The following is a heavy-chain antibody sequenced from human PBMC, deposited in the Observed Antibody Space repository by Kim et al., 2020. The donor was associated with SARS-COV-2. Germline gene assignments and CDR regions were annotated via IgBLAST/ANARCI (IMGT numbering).Heavy chain of an antibody. D-gene: IGHD4-17*01. CDR2: ST. V-gene: IGHV1-46*01. Sequence: STTYARNYQGRDTMTSDTPTSTVYMELSSLTSEDTAMYYCARAHTGAMDVWGQGTTVTVSS. J-gene: IGHJ6*02. CDR3: ARAHTGAMDV.